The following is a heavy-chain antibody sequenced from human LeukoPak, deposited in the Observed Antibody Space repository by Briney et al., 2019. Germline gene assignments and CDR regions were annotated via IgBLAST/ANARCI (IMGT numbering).Heavy chain of an antibody. D-gene: IGHD4-17*01. CDR3: ARYSDYFYYYYMDV. Sequence: SQTLSLTCTVSGYSISSGYYWGWIRQPPGKGLEWIGSIYHSGSTNYNPSLKSRVTISIDTYKSQFSLELSSVTAADTAVYHCARYSDYFYYYYMDVWGKGTTVTVSS. CDR2: IYHSGST. V-gene: IGHV4-38-2*02. CDR1: GYSISSGYY. J-gene: IGHJ6*03.